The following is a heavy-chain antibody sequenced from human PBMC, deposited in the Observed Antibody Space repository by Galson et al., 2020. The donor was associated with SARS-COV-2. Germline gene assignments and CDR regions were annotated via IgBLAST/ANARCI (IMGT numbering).Heavy chain of an antibody. V-gene: IGHV1-18*01. D-gene: IGHD3-10*01. J-gene: IGHJ4*02. CDR2: ISSYSGET. Sequence: ISSYSGETNSAQKFQGRVTMTTDTSTRTGYMELRSLRSDDTAVYYCARDIYYGSGVFDYWGQGTLVTIFS. CDR3: ARDIYYGSGVFDY.